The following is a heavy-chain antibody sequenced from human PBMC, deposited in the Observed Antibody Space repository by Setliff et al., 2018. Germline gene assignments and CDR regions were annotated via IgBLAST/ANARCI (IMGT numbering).Heavy chain of an antibody. Sequence: ASVKVSCKASGYTFTSYGISWVRQAPGQGLEWMGWISAYNGDTNYAQKLQGRVTMTTDTSTSTAYMELRSLRSDDTAVYYCARDAVRYCSGGSCYSYYWGQGTLVTVSS. V-gene: IGHV1-18*01. CDR3: ARDAVRYCSGGSCYSYY. CDR1: GYTFTSYG. J-gene: IGHJ4*02. D-gene: IGHD2-15*01. CDR2: ISAYNGDT.